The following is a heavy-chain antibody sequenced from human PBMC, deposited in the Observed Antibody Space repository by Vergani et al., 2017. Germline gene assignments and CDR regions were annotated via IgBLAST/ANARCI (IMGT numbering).Heavy chain of an antibody. V-gene: IGHV3-33*01. CDR2: IWYDGSNK. Sequence: QVQLVESGGGVVQPGRSLRLSCAASGFTFSSYGMHWVRQAPGKGLEWVAVIWYDGSNKYYADSVKGRFTISRDNSKNTLYLQMNSLRAEDTAVYYCARCPEYYYYGMDVWGQGTTVTVSS. CDR3: ARCPEYYYYGMDV. J-gene: IGHJ6*02. CDR1: GFTFSSYG.